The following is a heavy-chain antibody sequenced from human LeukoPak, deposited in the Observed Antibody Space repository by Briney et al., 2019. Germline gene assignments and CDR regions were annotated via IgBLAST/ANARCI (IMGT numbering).Heavy chain of an antibody. CDR2: IYYSGST. J-gene: IGHJ4*02. D-gene: IGHD3-10*01. CDR1: GGSISSGDYY. Sequence: SETLSLTCTVSGGSISSGDYYWSWIRQPPGKGLEWIGYIYYSGSTYYNPSLKSRVTISVDTSKNQFSLKLSSATAADTAVYYCARPGSGSYLVYWGQGTLVTVSS. V-gene: IGHV4-30-4*08. CDR3: ARPGSGSYLVY.